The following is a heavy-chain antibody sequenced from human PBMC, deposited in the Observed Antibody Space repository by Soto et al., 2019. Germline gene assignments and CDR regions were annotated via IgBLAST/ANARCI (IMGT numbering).Heavy chain of an antibody. V-gene: IGHV3-48*03. CDR3: ARSGYSSGFDYYYYGMDV. CDR2: ISSSSTTI. Sequence: EGSLRLSCAASGFTFSSYEMHWVRPAPGKGLERVSYISSSSTTIHYADSVKGRLTISRDNAKNSLYLEMNSLRAEDTAVYYCARSGYSSGFDYYYYGMDVWGQGTTVTVSS. D-gene: IGHD5-18*01. CDR1: GFTFSSYE. J-gene: IGHJ6*02.